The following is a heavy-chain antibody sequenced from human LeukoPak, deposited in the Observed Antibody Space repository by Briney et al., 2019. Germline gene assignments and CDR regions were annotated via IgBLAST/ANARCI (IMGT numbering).Heavy chain of an antibody. CDR1: GFTFSSYW. CDR2: IKQDGSEK. V-gene: IGHV3-7*03. Sequence: GGSLRLSCAASGFTFSSYWMSWVRQAPGKGLEWVANIKQDGSEKYYVDSVKGRFTISRDNAKNSLYLQMNSLRAEDTAVYYCARERAVTTYYYFDYWGQGTLVTVSS. J-gene: IGHJ4*02. CDR3: ARERAVTTYYYFDY. D-gene: IGHD4-17*01.